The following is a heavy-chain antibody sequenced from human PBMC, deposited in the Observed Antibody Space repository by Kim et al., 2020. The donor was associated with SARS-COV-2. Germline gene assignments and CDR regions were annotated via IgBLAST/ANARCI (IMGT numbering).Heavy chain of an antibody. CDR3: VRGYAGGPFDL. CDR2: INRNSDST. D-gene: IGHD3-16*01. CDR1: GFTFDDYG. Sequence: GGSLRLSCAASGFTFDDYGMSWVRQAPGKGLEWVSGINRNSDSTGYADSVKGRFTISRDNAKNSLFLQMNSPRAEDTALYHCVRGYAGGPFDLWGQGTLVLVSS. V-gene: IGHV3-20*01. J-gene: IGHJ4*02.